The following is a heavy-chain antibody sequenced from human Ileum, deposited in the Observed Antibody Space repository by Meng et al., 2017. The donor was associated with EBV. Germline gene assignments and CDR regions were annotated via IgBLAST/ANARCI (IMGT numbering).Heavy chain of an antibody. CDR3: ARGSGAGGRDWFDP. J-gene: IGHJ5*02. CDR2: MNSYTGNA. CDR1: GYTFIKYD. D-gene: IGHD3-16*01. Sequence: QVQLVRSGAEVKKPGASVKVSCKASGYTFIKYDIKWVRQAAGQGLESIGWMNSYTGNAGYAQKFRGRVTMTRDTSINTAYLEVISLTSEDTAVYYCARGSGAGGRDWFDPWGQGTLVTVSS. V-gene: IGHV1-8*01.